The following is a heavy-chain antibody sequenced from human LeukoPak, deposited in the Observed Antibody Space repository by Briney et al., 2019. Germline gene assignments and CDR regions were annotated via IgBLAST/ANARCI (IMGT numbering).Heavy chain of an antibody. Sequence: GGSLRLSCAASGFTFSSYWMHWVRQAPGKGLGWVSRINSDGSSTSYADSVKGRFTISRDNAKNTLYLQMNSLRAEDTAVYYCAREGRWFGELFYFDYWGQGTLVTVSS. D-gene: IGHD3-10*01. J-gene: IGHJ4*02. CDR3: AREGRWFGELFYFDY. CDR1: GFTFSSYW. CDR2: INSDGSST. V-gene: IGHV3-74*01.